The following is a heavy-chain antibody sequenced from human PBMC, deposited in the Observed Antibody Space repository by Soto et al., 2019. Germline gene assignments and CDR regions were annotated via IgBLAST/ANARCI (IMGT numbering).Heavy chain of an antibody. Sequence: ASVKVSCKASGYTFTGYYMHWVRQAPGQGLEWMGWINPNSGGTNYAQKFQGWVTMTSDTSISTAYMELSRLRSDDTAVYYCARWRDICSGGSCYSGFDYWGQGTLVTVSS. V-gene: IGHV1-2*04. CDR1: GYTFTGYY. D-gene: IGHD2-15*01. CDR3: ARWRDICSGGSCYSGFDY. J-gene: IGHJ4*02. CDR2: INPNSGGT.